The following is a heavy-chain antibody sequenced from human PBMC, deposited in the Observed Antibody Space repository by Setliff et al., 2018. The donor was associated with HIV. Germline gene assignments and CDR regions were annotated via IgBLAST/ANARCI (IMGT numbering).Heavy chain of an antibody. J-gene: IGHJ4*02. CDR1: GYSFTSNW. Sequence: GESLKISCKGSGYSFTSNWIGWVRQMPGKGLEWVGIIYPGDSDTRISPSFQGQVTISADKSINTAYLQWSSLKASDTAMYYCARHVLVTRDVRYFDYWGQGTLVTVSS. CDR3: ARHVLVTRDVRYFDY. V-gene: IGHV5-51*01. CDR2: IYPGDSDT. D-gene: IGHD2-21*02.